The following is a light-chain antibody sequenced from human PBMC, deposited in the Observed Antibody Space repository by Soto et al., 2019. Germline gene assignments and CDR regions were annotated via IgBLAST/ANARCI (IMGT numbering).Light chain of an antibody. CDR1: SSNIGAGFD. CDR2: ANS. J-gene: IGLJ2*01. V-gene: IGLV1-40*01. CDR3: QSHDSRLFVV. Sequence: QSVLTQPPSVSGAPGQRVTISCTGSSSNIGAGFDVHWYQQLPGTAPKLLIYANSNRPSGVPDRFSGSKSGTSASLTITALQAEDEADYYCQSHDSRLFVVFGGGTKLTVL.